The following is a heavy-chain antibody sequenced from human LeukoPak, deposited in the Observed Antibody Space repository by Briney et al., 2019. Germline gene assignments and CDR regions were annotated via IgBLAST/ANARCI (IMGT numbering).Heavy chain of an antibody. V-gene: IGHV3-21*01. CDR3: ARDGGPIEYYYDSSGCFDY. J-gene: IGHJ4*02. CDR2: ISSSSSYI. D-gene: IGHD3-22*01. CDR1: GFTFSSYS. Sequence: PGGSLRLSCAASGFTFSSYSMNWVRQAPGKGLEWVSSISSSSSYIYYADSVKGRFTISRDNAKNSLYLQMNSLSAEDTAVYYCARDGGPIEYYYDSSGCFDYWGQGTLVTVSS.